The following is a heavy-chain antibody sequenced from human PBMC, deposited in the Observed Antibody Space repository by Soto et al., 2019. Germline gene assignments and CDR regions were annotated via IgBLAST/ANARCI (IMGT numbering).Heavy chain of an antibody. CDR1: GFTFSSYA. CDR3: ARSVVVIVYYYYGMDV. CDR2: ISYDGSNK. D-gene: IGHD3-22*01. Sequence: QVQLVESGGGVVQPGRSLRLSCAASGFTFSSYAMHWVRQAPGKGLEWVAVISYDGSNKYYADSVKGRFTISRDNSKNKLYLQRNGRRAEDTAVYYCARSVVVIVYYYYGMDVWCQGNTVTVTS. J-gene: IGHJ6*02. V-gene: IGHV3-30-3*01.